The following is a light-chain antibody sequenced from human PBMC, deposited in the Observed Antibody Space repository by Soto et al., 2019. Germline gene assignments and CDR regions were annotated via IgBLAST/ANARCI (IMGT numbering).Light chain of an antibody. Sequence: DIQMTQSPSSLSASVGDRVTITCPASQDISNYLNWYQQKPGKAPKLLIYDASNLETGVPSRFSGRSCRRDVAWAISRLQPEDIATYYCHQYDNPPLLGPGTKVDIK. V-gene: IGKV1-33*01. J-gene: IGKJ3*01. CDR1: QDISNY. CDR3: HQYDNPPL. CDR2: DAS.